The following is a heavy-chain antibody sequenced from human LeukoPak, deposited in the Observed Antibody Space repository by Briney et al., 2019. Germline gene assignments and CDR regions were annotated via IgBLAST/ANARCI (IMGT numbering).Heavy chain of an antibody. CDR1: GFTFSSYA. V-gene: IGHV3-30*04. Sequence: GGSLRLSCAASGFTFSSYAMHWVRQAPGKGLEWVAVISYDGSNKYYADSVKGRFTISRDNSKNTLYLQMNSLRAEDTAVYYCARGGRLELHWFDPWGQGTLVTVSS. CDR3: ARGGRLELHWFDP. J-gene: IGHJ5*02. D-gene: IGHD1-7*01. CDR2: ISYDGSNK.